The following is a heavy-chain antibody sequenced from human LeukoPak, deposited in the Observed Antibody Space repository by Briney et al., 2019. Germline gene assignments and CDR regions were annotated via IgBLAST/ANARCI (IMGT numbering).Heavy chain of an antibody. CDR2: IYYSGST. J-gene: IGHJ4*02. V-gene: IGHV4-59*08. Sequence: PSETLSLTCTVYGGSISSNYWSWIRQPPGKGLEWIGYIYYSGSTNSNPSLKSRVTISVDTSKSQFSLKLSSVTAADTAVYYCARSLPEYNYVAYDYWGQGTLVTVSS. D-gene: IGHD1-1*01. CDR3: ARSLPEYNYVAYDY. CDR1: GGSISSNY.